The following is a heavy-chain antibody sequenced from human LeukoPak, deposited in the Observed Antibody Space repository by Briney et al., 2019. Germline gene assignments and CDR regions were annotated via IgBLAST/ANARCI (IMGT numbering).Heavy chain of an antibody. V-gene: IGHV4-59*08. D-gene: IGHD3-22*01. CDR1: GGSFSGYY. CDR2: IYYSGST. Sequence: MASETLSLTCAVYGGSFSGYYWRWLRQPPGKGLEGIGYIYYSGSTNHNPSLKSRVTISVDTSKNQFSLKLSSVTAADTAVYYCARRGYYGQNFDYWGQGTLVTVSS. CDR3: ARRGYYGQNFDY. J-gene: IGHJ4*02.